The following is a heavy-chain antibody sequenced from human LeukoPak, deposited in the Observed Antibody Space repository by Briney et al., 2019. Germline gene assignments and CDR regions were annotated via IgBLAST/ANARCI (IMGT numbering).Heavy chain of an antibody. CDR2: IKQDGSEK. Sequence: GGSLRPSCVASGFTFNSYWMNWVRQAPGKGLEWVATIKQDGSEKHYGDSVKGRFTISRDNAKNSLYLQMSSLRAEDTAVYYCARDNVASGSFDIWGQGTMVTVSS. V-gene: IGHV3-7*01. CDR3: ARDNVASGSFDI. CDR1: GFTFNSYW. J-gene: IGHJ3*02. D-gene: IGHD3-3*02.